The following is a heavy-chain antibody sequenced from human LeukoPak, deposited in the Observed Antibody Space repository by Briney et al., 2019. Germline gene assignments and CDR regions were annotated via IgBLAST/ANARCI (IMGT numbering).Heavy chain of an antibody. CDR1: GDSISSDIW. D-gene: IGHD3-10*01. CDR3: AVGSTMVRGVIRN. V-gene: IGHV4-4*02. J-gene: IGHJ4*02. Sequence: SGTLSLTCAVSGDSISSDIWWNWIRQPPGKGLEWIGDINHSGSTNYNPSLKSRVTISVDTSKNQFSLKLSSVTAADTAVYYCAVGSTMVRGVIRNWGQGTLVTVSS. CDR2: INHSGST.